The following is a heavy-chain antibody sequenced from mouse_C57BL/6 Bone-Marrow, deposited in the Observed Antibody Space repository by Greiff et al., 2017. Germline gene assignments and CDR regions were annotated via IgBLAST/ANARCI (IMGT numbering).Heavy chain of an antibody. Sequence: EVMLVESGGGLVQPGGSMKLSCAASGFTFSDAWMDWVRQSPEKGLEWVALIRNKANNHATYYAESVKGRFTISRDDSKSSVYLQMNSLRPEDTGIYDCTGCERGRFAYWGQGTLVTVSA. CDR1: GFTFSDAW. CDR3: TGCERGRFAY. V-gene: IGHV6-6*01. J-gene: IGHJ3*01. CDR2: IRNKANNHAT. D-gene: IGHD3-3*01.